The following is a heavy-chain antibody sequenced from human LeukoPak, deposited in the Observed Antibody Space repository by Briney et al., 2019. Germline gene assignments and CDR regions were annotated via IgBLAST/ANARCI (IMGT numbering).Heavy chain of an antibody. J-gene: IGHJ4*02. Sequence: PSETLSLTCTVSRGSLSIYYWSWIRHPPGKGLEWIGNIDYSGSTNYNPSLTSRVTISLDTSKNQFSMRLPSVIAADTAVYFCARRDNTGYFDYWGQGTLVTVSS. D-gene: IGHD1-1*01. CDR3: ARRDNTGYFDY. V-gene: IGHV4-59*08. CDR1: RGSLSIYY. CDR2: IDYSGST.